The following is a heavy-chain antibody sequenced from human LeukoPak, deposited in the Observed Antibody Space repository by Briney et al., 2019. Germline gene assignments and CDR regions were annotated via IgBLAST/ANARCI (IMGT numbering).Heavy chain of an antibody. V-gene: IGHV4-59*01. CDR3: ARGIADYCFDY. Sequence: PSETLSLTCTVSGGSISSYYWSWIRQPPGKGLEWIGYIYYSGSTNYNPPLKSRVTISVDTSKNQFSLKLSSVTAADTAVYYCARGIADYCFDYWGQGTLVTVSS. CDR2: IYYSGST. D-gene: IGHD6-13*01. J-gene: IGHJ4*02. CDR1: GGSISSYY.